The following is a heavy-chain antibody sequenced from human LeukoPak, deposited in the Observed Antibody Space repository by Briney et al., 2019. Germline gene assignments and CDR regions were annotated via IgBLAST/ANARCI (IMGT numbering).Heavy chain of an antibody. D-gene: IGHD6-19*01. CDR1: GFTFSSYA. J-gene: IGHJ4*02. CDR3: ARGNSSGRGSLDY. Sequence: GGSLRLSCAASGFTFSSYAMSWVRQAPGQGLEWVSYISSSSSTIYYADSVKGRFTISRDNAKNSLYLQVTSLRAEDTAVYYCARGNSSGRGSLDYWGQGTLVTVSS. V-gene: IGHV3-48*04. CDR2: ISSSSSTI.